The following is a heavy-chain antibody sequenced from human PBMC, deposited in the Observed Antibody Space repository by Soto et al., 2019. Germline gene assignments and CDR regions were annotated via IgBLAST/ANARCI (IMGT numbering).Heavy chain of an antibody. CDR1: GGSISSSSYY. V-gene: IGHV4-39*01. D-gene: IGHD2-2*01. Sequence: QLQLQESGPGLVKPSETLSLTCTVSGGSISSSSYYWGWIRQPPGKGLEWIGSIYYSGSTYYNPSLKSRVTLSVDTSKNQFSLKLSSVTAADTAVYYCARPGDCSSTSCSSHLWGRGTLVTVSS. J-gene: IGHJ2*01. CDR3: ARPGDCSSTSCSSHL. CDR2: IYYSGST.